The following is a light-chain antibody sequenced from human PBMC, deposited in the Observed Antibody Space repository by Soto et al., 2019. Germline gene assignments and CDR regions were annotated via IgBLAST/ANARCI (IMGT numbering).Light chain of an antibody. V-gene: IGKV1-33*01. CDR3: QQYDNLPIT. CDR2: DAS. Sequence: DIQMTQSPSSLPASVGDRFTITCQASQDISNYLNWYQQKPGKAPKLLIYDASNLETGVPSRFSGSGSGTDFTFTISSLQPEDIATYYCQQYDNLPITFGQGTRLEIK. CDR1: QDISNY. J-gene: IGKJ5*01.